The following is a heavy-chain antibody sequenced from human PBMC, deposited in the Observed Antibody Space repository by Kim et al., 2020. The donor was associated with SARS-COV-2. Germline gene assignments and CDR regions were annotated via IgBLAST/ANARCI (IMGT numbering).Heavy chain of an antibody. D-gene: IGHD3-10*01. V-gene: IGHV4-59*13. Sequence: SETLSLTCTVSGGSISSYYWSWIRQPPGKGLEWIGYIYYSGSTNYNPSLKSRVTISVDTTKNQFSLMLSSVTAADTAVFFCAWVHISSLTIVGSEGLFDP. CDR1: GGSISSYY. J-gene: IGHJ5*02. CDR2: IYYSGST. CDR3: AWVHISSLTIVGSEGLFDP.